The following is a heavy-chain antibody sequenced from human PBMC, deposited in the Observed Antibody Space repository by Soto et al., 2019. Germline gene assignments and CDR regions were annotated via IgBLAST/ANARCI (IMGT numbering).Heavy chain of an antibody. CDR2: IYYSGST. J-gene: IGHJ5*02. CDR1: GGSISSGGYY. D-gene: IGHD5-18*01. V-gene: IGHV4-61*08. CDR3: TRDRGYSNWFDP. Sequence: PSETLSLTCTVSGGSISSGGYYWSWIRQPPGKGLEWIGYIYYSGSTNYNPSLRSRVTISVDTSKNQFFLRLNSVTAADTAVYYCTRDRGYSNWFDPWGQGTLVTVSS.